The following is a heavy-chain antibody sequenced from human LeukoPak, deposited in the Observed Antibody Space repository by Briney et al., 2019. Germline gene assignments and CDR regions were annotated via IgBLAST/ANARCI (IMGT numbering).Heavy chain of an antibody. CDR1: GGSVSSTEFS. CDR3: ARLSKGRYFDYIFDY. J-gene: IGHJ4*02. V-gene: IGHV4-39*01. D-gene: IGHD3-9*01. CDR2: LYYSGST. Sequence: SETLSLTCTVSGGSVSSTEFSWGWILQPPGKGLQWVGNLYYSGSTSYHPSLNSRVTMSVDTSKNQFSLKMTSVTAADTAVYYCARLSKGRYFDYIFDYWGQGSLVILSS.